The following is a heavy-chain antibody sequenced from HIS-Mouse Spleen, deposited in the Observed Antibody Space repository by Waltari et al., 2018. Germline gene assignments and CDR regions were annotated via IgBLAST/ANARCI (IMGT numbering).Heavy chain of an antibody. CDR3: ARTLGSSGYYYAELNWFDP. CDR1: GGTFSSYA. D-gene: IGHD3-22*01. CDR2: IIPIFGTA. Sequence: QVQLLQSGAEVKKPGSSVKVSCKASGGTFSSYAISWVRQAPGQGLEWMGGIIPIFGTANDAQKFQGRVTSTADESTSTAYMELSSLRSEDTAVYYCARTLGSSGYYYAELNWFDPWGQGTLVTVSS. J-gene: IGHJ5*02. V-gene: IGHV1-69*01.